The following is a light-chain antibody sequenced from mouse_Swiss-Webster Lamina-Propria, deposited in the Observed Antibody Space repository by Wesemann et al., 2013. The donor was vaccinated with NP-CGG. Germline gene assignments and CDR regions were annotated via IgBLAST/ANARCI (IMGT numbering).Light chain of an antibody. CDR2: DTS. Sequence: QIVLTQSPAIMSASPGEKVTMTCSASSSVSYMYWYQQKPGSSPRLLIYDTSNLASGVPVRFSGSGSGTSYSLTISRMEAEDAATYYCQQWSSNPFTFGSGTKLEIK. CDR3: QQWSSNPFT. CDR1: SSVSY. J-gene: IGKJ4*01. V-gene: IGKV4-55*01.